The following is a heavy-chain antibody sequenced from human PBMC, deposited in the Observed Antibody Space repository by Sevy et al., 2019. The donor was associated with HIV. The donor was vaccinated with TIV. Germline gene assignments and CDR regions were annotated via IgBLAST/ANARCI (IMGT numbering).Heavy chain of an antibody. J-gene: IGHJ5*02. D-gene: IGHD3-10*01. CDR3: ARDPYGSGIRNWFDP. Sequence: GSLRLSCAPSGFTFSNYAMHWVRQAPGKGLEWVALISYDGTNKYYAESVKGRFTISRDNSKKTLYLQMNSLRVEDTAVYYCARDPYGSGIRNWFDPWGQGTLVTVSS. CDR2: ISYDGTNK. V-gene: IGHV3-30-3*01. CDR1: GFTFSNYA.